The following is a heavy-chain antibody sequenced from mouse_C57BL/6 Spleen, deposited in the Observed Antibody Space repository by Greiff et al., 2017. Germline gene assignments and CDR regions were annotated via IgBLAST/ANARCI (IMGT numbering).Heavy chain of an antibody. V-gene: IGHV1-15*01. CDR2: IDPETGGT. Sequence: VQLQQSGAELVRPGASVTLSCKASGYTFTDYEMHWVKQTPVHGLEWIGAIDPETGGTAYNQKFKGKAMLTADKSSSTAYMELRSLTSEDSAVYYCTREYYGSSPYFDYWGQGTTLTVSS. CDR3: TREYYGSSPYFDY. D-gene: IGHD1-1*01. CDR1: GYTFTDYE. J-gene: IGHJ2*01.